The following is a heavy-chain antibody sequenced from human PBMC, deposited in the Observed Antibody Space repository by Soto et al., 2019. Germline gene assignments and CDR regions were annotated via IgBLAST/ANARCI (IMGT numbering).Heavy chain of an antibody. V-gene: IGHV1-69*13. CDR3: ASMQRSGSYYGY. J-gene: IGHJ4*02. CDR1: GGTFSSYA. CDR2: IIPIFGTA. Sequence: GASVKVSCKASGGTFSSYAISWVRQAPGQGLEWMGGIIPIFGTANYAQKFQGRVTITADESTSTAYMELSSLRSEDTAVYYCASMQRSGSYYGYWGQGTLVTVSS. D-gene: IGHD1-26*01.